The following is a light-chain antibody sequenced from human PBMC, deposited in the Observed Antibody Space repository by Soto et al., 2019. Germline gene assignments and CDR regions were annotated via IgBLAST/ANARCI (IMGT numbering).Light chain of an antibody. CDR3: QQYSPSPIT. CDR1: QSSSSY. Sequence: ETVLTQSPGTLSLSPGERATLSCRASQSSSSYLTWYQQRPGQAPRLLIYAASRRATGIPDRFSGSGSGTDFTLTISRLEPEDVAVYYCQQYSPSPITFGQGTRLEIK. CDR2: AAS. V-gene: IGKV3-20*01. J-gene: IGKJ5*01.